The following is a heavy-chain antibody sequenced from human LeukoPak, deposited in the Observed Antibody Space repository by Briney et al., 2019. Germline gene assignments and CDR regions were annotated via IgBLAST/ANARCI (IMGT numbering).Heavy chain of an antibody. CDR1: GGSYSSYA. CDR3: ARGSYDFWRGHYSRDNYHYYMDV. V-gene: IGHV1-69*05. D-gene: IGHD3-3*01. J-gene: IGHJ6*03. Sequence: TSVKLSCTAAGGSYSSYAISWGRQAPGQGPEWRGGILPFFGSTKYANTYQGRVTMTTDESSGTAYMKLRSLRSDDTAVYFCARGSYDFWRGHYSRDNYHYYMDVWGTGTTVTVSS. CDR2: ILPFFGST.